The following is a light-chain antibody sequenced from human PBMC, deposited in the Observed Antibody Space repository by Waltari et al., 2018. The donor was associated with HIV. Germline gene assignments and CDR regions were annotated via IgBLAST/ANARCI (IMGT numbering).Light chain of an antibody. CDR1: SSNIGGNT. CDR2: TNN. J-gene: IGLJ2*01. CDR3: AAWDDSLNGVV. Sequence: QSVLTQPPSASGTPGPRVTISCSGRSSNIGGNTVNWFQQLSGTAPKLLIYTNNRRPAGLPHRFSCSKSGTSASLAISGLQSEDEADYYCAAWDDSLNGVVFGGGTKLTVL. V-gene: IGLV1-44*01.